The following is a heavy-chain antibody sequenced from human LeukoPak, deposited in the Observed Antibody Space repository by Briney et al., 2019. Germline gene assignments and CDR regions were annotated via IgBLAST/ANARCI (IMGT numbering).Heavy chain of an antibody. CDR1: GYTFSSYW. CDR2: IKPDGSDR. Sequence: PGESLKISCKGSGYTFSSYWIGWVRQAPGKGLEFVAYIKPDGSDRHIVDSLRGRFTISRDNTENSLSLQMSSLRAEDTAVYYCARGRPTTTIFDYWGRGTLVTVSS. D-gene: IGHD1-1*01. V-gene: IGHV3-7*04. CDR3: ARGRPTTTIFDY. J-gene: IGHJ4*01.